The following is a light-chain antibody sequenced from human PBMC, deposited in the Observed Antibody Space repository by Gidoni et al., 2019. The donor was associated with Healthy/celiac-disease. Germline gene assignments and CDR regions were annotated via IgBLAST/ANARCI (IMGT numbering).Light chain of an antibody. CDR1: SSNIGAGYE. Sequence: QSVLTQPPSVSGAPGQRVTISCTGSSSNIGAGYEVHWYQQLPGTAPKLLIYGNSKRPSGVPDRFSGSKSGTSASLAITGLQAEDEADYYRQSYDSSLSVVFGGGTKLTVL. J-gene: IGLJ2*01. CDR2: GNS. CDR3: QSYDSSLSVV. V-gene: IGLV1-40*01.